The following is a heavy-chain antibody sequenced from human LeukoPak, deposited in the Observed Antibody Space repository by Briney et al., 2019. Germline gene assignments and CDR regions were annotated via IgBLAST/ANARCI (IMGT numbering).Heavy chain of an antibody. CDR1: GYTFTSYG. CDR3: VRVMNGCSSTSRWSYFDY. V-gene: IGHV1-18*01. Sequence: GASVKVSCKASGYTFTSYGISWVRQAPGQGLEWMGWISAYNGNTNYAQKFQGRVTMTTDTSTSTAYMELRSLRSDDTAVYYCVRVMNGCSSTSRWSYFDYWGQGTLVTVSS. J-gene: IGHJ4*02. CDR2: ISAYNGNT. D-gene: IGHD2-2*01.